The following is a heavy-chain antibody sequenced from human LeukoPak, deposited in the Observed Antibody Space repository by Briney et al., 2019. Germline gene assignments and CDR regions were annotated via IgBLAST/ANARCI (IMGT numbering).Heavy chain of an antibody. Sequence: SVKVSCKASGGTFSSYAISWVRQAPGQGLEWMRGIIPIFGTANYAQKFQGRVTITADKSTSTAYMELSSLRSEDTAVYYCASLIVVVPAAIDYYGMDVWGKGTTVTVSS. CDR2: IIPIFGTA. CDR3: ASLIVVVPAAIDYYGMDV. D-gene: IGHD2-2*01. CDR1: GGTFSSYA. J-gene: IGHJ6*04. V-gene: IGHV1-69*06.